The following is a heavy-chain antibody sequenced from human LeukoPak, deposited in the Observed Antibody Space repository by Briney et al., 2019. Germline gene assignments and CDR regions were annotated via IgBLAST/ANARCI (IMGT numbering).Heavy chain of an antibody. Sequence: SETLSLTCTVSGGSISSYYWSWIRQPPGKGLEWIGYIYYSGSTNYNPSLKSRVTISVDTSKNQFSLKLSSVTAADTAVYYCARQGPDIVVVPAAPAGDIWGQGTMVTVSS. CDR3: ARQGPDIVVVPAAPAGDI. D-gene: IGHD2-2*01. CDR1: GGSISSYY. J-gene: IGHJ3*02. V-gene: IGHV4-59*08. CDR2: IYYSGST.